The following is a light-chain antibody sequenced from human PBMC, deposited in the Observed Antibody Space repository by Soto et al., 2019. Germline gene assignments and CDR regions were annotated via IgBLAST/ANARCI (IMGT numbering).Light chain of an antibody. CDR3: CSYTSSSTPVV. V-gene: IGLV2-14*03. Sequence: QSVLTQPASVSGSPGQSITISCTGTSSDVGGYNYVSWYQQHPGKAPKLMIYDVSNRPSGVSKRFSGSKSGNTASLTISGLQAEDEADYYCCSYTSSSTPVVFGGGTKLTVL. CDR2: DVS. J-gene: IGLJ2*01. CDR1: SSDVGGYNY.